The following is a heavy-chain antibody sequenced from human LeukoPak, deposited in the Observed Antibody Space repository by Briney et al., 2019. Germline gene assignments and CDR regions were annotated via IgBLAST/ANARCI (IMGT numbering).Heavy chain of an antibody. CDR3: AAVIVVVPAAKLRPFDY. V-gene: IGHV3-23*01. J-gene: IGHJ4*02. Sequence: GGSLRLSCAASGFTLSSYAMSWVRQAPGKGLEWVSAISGSGGSTYYADSVKGRFTISRDNSKNTLYLQMNSLRAEDTAVYYCAAVIVVVPAAKLRPFDYWGQGTLVTVSS. CDR1: GFTLSSYA. CDR2: ISGSGGST. D-gene: IGHD2-2*01.